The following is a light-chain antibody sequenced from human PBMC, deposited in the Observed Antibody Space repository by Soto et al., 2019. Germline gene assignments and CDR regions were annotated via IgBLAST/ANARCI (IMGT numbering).Light chain of an antibody. CDR3: SSYGGSNNLV. V-gene: IGLV2-8*01. CDR2: EVS. Sequence: QSVLTQPPSASGSPGQSVTISCTGTSSDIGHYDYVSWYQHQPGKAPKLMIYEVSKRPSGVPDRFSGSKFGYTASLTVSGLQVEDEADYYCSSYGGSNNLVFGGGTKLTV. CDR1: SSDIGHYDY. J-gene: IGLJ2*01.